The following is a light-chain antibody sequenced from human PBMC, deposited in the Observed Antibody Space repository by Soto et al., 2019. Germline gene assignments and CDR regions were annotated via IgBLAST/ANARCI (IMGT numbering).Light chain of an antibody. CDR1: SSDVGAYNY. Sequence: QSALTQPRSVSASPGQSVTISCTGTSSDVGAYNYVSWYQQHPGKAPELMIYDVSKRPSGVPDRFSGSKSGNTASLTISGLQAEDEADYYCWPHADGYVVFGGGTKVTVL. CDR3: WPHADGYVV. CDR2: DVS. J-gene: IGLJ2*01. V-gene: IGLV2-11*01.